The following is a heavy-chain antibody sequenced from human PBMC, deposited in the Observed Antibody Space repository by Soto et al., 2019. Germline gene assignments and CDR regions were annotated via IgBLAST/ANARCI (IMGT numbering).Heavy chain of an antibody. V-gene: IGHV3-23*01. CDR3: AKVPSGIAAAGTLFDY. J-gene: IGHJ4*02. CDR2: ISGSGGST. Sequence: GSLRLSCAASGFTFSSYAMSWVRQAPGKGLEWVSAISGSGGSTYYADSVKGRFTISRDNSKNTLYLQMNSLRAEDTAVYYCAKVPSGIAAAGTLFDYWGQGTLVTVSS. CDR1: GFTFSSYA. D-gene: IGHD6-13*01.